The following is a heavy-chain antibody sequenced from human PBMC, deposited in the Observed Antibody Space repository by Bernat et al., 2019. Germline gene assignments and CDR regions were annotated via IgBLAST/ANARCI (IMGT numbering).Heavy chain of an antibody. CDR3: AAGYSAGLYGIDF. J-gene: IGHJ4*02. CDR1: GFTFSSYW. V-gene: IGHV3-7*01. CDR2: IKEDGSEE. D-gene: IGHD6-19*01. Sequence: EVQLVESGGGLVQPGGSLRLSCAASGFTFSSYWMSWVRQAPGKGLEWVANIKEDGSEEYYVDSVKGRFTISRDNAKNSLYLQMNSLRDEDTAVYYCAAGYSAGLYGIDFWGQGTLVTVSS.